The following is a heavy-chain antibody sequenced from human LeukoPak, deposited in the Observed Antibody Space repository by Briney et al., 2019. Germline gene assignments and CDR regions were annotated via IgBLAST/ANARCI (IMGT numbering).Heavy chain of an antibody. Sequence: GGSLRLSCAASGFTFSSYAMSWVRQAPGKGLEWVSAISGSGGSTYYADSVKGRFTIPRDNSKNTLYLQMNSLRAEDTAVYYWANPGRGYCSSTSCFRWGQGTLVTVSS. J-gene: IGHJ4*02. V-gene: IGHV3-23*01. CDR3: ANPGRGYCSSTSCFR. D-gene: IGHD2-2*01. CDR2: ISGSGGST. CDR1: GFTFSSYA.